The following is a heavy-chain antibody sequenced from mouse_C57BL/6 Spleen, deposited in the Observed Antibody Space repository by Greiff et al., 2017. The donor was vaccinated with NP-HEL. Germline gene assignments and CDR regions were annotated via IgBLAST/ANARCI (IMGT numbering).Heavy chain of an antibody. CDR1: GFSLTSYA. V-gene: IGHV2-9-1*01. CDR2: IWTGGGT. CDR3: AREVDGKDYYAMDY. D-gene: IGHD2-1*01. Sequence: VKLQESGPGLVAPSQSLSITCTVSGFSLTSYAISWVRQPPGKGLEWLGVIWTGGGTNYNSALKSRLSISQDNSKSQVFLKMNSLQTDDTARYYCAREVDGKDYYAMDYWGQGTSVTVSS. J-gene: IGHJ4*01.